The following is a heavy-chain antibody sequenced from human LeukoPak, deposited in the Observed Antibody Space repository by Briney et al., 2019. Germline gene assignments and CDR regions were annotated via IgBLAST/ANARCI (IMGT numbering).Heavy chain of an antibody. CDR3: ARAGWNSRAFDI. D-gene: IGHD1-7*01. CDR1: GYTFTIYY. J-gene: IGHJ3*02. CDR2: INPSGDST. Sequence: ASGKVSCKASGYTFTIYYMHWVRQAPGQGLEWMGIINPSGDSTNYAQKFQGRVTMTRDTSTSTVYMELSSLRSEDTAVYYCARAGWNSRAFDIWGQGTMVTVSS. V-gene: IGHV1-46*01.